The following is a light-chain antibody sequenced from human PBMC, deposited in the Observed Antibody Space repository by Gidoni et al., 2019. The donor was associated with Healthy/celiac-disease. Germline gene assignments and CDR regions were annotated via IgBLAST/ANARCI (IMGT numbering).Light chain of an antibody. J-gene: IGKJ1*01. CDR3: QQYNNWPQT. CDR1: QSVSSN. V-gene: IGKV3-15*01. CDR2: GAS. Sequence: EIVMTQSTATLSVSPGERATLSCRAMQSVSSNVAWYQQKTGQAPSRLSYGASTRATGIPASFRGSVSGTEFTLTISSLQSEDFAVYYCQQYNNWPQTFGQGTKVEIK.